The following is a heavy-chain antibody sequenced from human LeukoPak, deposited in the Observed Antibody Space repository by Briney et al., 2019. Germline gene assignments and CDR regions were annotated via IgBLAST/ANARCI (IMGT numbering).Heavy chain of an antibody. CDR2: ISGSGGST. CDR3: AKDRSITMVRGVIIVPYYYGMAV. J-gene: IGHJ6*04. D-gene: IGHD3-10*01. CDR1: GFTFSSYA. Sequence: GGSLRLSCAASGFTFSSYAMSWVRQAPGKGLEWVSAISGSGGSTYYADSVKGRFTISRDNSKTTLYLQMNSLRAEYTAVYYCAKDRSITMVRGVIIVPYYYGMAVWGKGTTVTVSS. V-gene: IGHV3-23*01.